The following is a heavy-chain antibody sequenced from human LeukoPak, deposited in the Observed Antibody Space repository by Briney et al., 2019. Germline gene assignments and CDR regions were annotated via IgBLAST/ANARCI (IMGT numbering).Heavy chain of an antibody. V-gene: IGHV3-7*01. CDR3: AKDLDPYYYGSGSYYIGGFDY. Sequence: GGSLRLSCAASGFPFSIYWMTWVRQAPGKGLEWVANIKPDGSEKYYVDSAKGRFTISRDNSKNTLYLQMNSLRAEDTAVYYCAKDLDPYYYGSGSYYIGGFDYWGQGTLVTVSS. CDR2: IKPDGSEK. D-gene: IGHD3-10*01. J-gene: IGHJ4*02. CDR1: GFPFSIYW.